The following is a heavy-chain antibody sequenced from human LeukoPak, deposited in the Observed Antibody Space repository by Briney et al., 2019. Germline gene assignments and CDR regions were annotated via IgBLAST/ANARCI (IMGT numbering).Heavy chain of an antibody. J-gene: IGHJ4*02. CDR3: ARDQYDTWSRRGNFDS. CDR2: IKLDGSEK. V-gene: IGHV3-7*03. CDR1: GFTFGKYW. Sequence: GGSLRLSCVASGFTFGKYWMSWVRQAPGKGLEWVANIKLDGSEKNYVDSVKGRFTISRDNTKNSLYLQMNSLRAEDTAVFYCARDQYDTWSRRGNFDSWGQGTLVTVSS. D-gene: IGHD3-3*01.